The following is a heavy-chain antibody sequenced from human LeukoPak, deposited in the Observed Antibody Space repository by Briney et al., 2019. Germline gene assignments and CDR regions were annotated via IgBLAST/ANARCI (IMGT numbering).Heavy chain of an antibody. CDR2: ICDSGSP. Sequence: SETLSLTCSVSGDSSSHFYCNWIRQSPGKGLEWIGYICDSGSPNFHPSLRGLVTTSVDASKRQCSLRLSSLTAADTAVYYCAKVSASTVSGVERLGADFEYWGQGILVTVSS. CDR3: AKVSASTVSGVERLGADFEY. J-gene: IGHJ4*02. D-gene: IGHD3-3*01. CDR1: GDSSSHFY. V-gene: IGHV4-59*01.